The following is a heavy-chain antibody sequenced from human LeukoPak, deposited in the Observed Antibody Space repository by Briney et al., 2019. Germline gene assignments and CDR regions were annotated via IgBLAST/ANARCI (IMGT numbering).Heavy chain of an antibody. V-gene: IGHV3-23*01. CDR3: AKDRSEDLLTGLLEN. CDR1: GFRFSSYP. D-gene: IGHD3-9*01. Sequence: GGSLRLSCTPSGFRFSSYPMSWVRQAPGKGLEWVSSISSSGGTPYHADSVKGRFTISRDNSRNTLYLQMNSLRAEDTAIYYCAKDRSEDLLTGLLENWGQGTLVAVSS. CDR2: ISSSGGTP. J-gene: IGHJ4*02.